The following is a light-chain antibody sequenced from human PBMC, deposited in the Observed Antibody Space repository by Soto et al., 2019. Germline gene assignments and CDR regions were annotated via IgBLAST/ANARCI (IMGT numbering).Light chain of an antibody. CDR3: QQYHTYPWT. Sequence: EIVLTQSPGTLSLSPGERATLSCRASQSVSNNYLAWYQQKPGQAPRLLIYGASNRATGIPDRFSGSGSGTEFTLTISSLQPDDFATYFCQQYHTYPWTFGQGTKVDIK. CDR2: GAS. V-gene: IGKV3-20*01. CDR1: QSVSNNY. J-gene: IGKJ1*01.